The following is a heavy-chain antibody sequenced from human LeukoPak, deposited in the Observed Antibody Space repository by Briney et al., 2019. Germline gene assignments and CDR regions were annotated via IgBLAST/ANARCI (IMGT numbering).Heavy chain of an antibody. J-gene: IGHJ5*02. V-gene: IGHV1-2*02. CDR1: GYTFTGYY. CDR2: INPNSGGT. Sequence: ASVKVSCKASGYTFTGYYIHWVRQAPGQGLEWMGWINPNSGGTNFAQRFQCRVTMTRDTSINTAYMDLSRLRSDDTAMYYCARGYYVSGSYYNGGLVSSWGQGTLVTVSS. CDR3: ARGYYVSGSYYNGGLVSS. D-gene: IGHD3-10*01.